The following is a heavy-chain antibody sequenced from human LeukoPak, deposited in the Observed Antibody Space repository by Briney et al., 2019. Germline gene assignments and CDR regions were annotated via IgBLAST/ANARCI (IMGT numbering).Heavy chain of an antibody. CDR1: GGSISSYY. V-gene: IGHV4-59*01. D-gene: IGHD2-15*01. CDR2: IYYSGST. Sequence: SETLSLTCTVSGGSISSYYWSWIRQPPGKGLEWIGYIYYSGSTNYNPSLKSRVTISVDTSKNQFPLKLSSVTAADTAVYYCARASGGSYPYFDYWGQGTLVTVSS. J-gene: IGHJ4*02. CDR3: ARASGGSYPYFDY.